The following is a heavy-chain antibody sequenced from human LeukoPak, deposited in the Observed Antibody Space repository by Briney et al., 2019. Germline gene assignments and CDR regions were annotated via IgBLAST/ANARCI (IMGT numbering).Heavy chain of an antibody. CDR3: AKGRGWEASYYYYYMDV. D-gene: IGHD1-26*01. J-gene: IGHJ6*03. CDR2: IRYDGSNK. V-gene: IGHV3-30*02. CDR1: GFSFSSYG. Sequence: GGSLRLSCAASGFSFSSYGIHWVRQAPGKGLEWVAFIRYDGSNKYYTDSVKGRFTISRDNSKNTLYLQMNSLRAEDTAVYYCAKGRGWEASYYYYYMDVWGKGTTVTISS.